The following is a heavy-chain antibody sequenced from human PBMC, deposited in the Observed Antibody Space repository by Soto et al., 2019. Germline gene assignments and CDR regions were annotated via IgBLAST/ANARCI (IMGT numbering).Heavy chain of an antibody. Sequence: ASVKVSCKVSGYTLNELSIHWVRQAPGKGLEWMGGFDPEDGETVYAQKFQGRVTMTEDTSTDTANMELSSLTSEDTAVYYCATGGPAGDFDYWGQGTLVTVSS. J-gene: IGHJ4*02. CDR2: FDPEDGET. V-gene: IGHV1-24*01. CDR3: ATGGPAGDFDY. D-gene: IGHD3-10*01. CDR1: GYTLNELS.